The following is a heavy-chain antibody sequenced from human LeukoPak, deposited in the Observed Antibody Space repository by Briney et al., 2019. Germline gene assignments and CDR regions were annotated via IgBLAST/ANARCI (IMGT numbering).Heavy chain of an antibody. V-gene: IGHV4-30-4*07. CDR1: GGSISSGGYS. D-gene: IGHD3-10*01. CDR2: LYYSGST. CDR3: ARGGSGISNAFDI. Sequence: PSQTLSLTCAVSGGSISSGGYSWSWIRQPPGKGLEWIGYLYYSGSTNSNPSLKSRVTMSVDTSKNQFSLKLRSVTAADTAVYYCARGGSGISNAFDIWGQGTMVTVSS. J-gene: IGHJ3*02.